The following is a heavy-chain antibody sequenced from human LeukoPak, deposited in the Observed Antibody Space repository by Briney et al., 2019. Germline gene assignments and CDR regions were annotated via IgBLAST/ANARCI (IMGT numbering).Heavy chain of an antibody. CDR1: GFTFSSYG. D-gene: IGHD6-19*01. CDR3: AREAYSSGWYQLYYYYYYMDV. Sequence: GGSLRLSCAASGFTFSSYGMHWVRQAPGKGLEWVAVISYDGSNKYYADSVKGRFTISRDNSKNTLYLQMNSLRAEDTAVYYCAREAYSSGWYQLYYYYYYMDVWGKGTTVTVSS. V-gene: IGHV3-30*03. J-gene: IGHJ6*03. CDR2: ISYDGSNK.